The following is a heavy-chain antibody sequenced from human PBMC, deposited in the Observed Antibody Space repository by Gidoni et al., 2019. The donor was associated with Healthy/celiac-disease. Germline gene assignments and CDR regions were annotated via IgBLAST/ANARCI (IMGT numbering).Heavy chain of an antibody. Sequence: QVQLQKWRAGLLKPSETLSLTCAVYGGSFSGYYWSWIRQPPGKGLEWIGEINHSGSTNYNPSLKSRVTISVDTSKNQFSLKLSSVTAADTAVYYCARGLIVVVVAATSNWFDPWGQGTLVTVSS. CDR1: GGSFSGYY. V-gene: IGHV4-34*01. CDR2: INHSGST. CDR3: ARGLIVVVVAATSNWFDP. J-gene: IGHJ5*02. D-gene: IGHD2-15*01.